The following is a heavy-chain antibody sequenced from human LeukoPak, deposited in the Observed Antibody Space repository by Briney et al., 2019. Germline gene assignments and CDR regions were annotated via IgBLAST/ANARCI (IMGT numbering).Heavy chain of an antibody. CDR2: IYYSGNT. Sequence: SETLSLTCAVSGGSISSGGYSWSWIRQPPGKGLEWNGYIYYSGNTNYNPSLKSRVTISVDTPRNQFSLKLSSVTAADTAVYYCARDHCSGGSCYPVWAFDIWGQGTVVTVSS. V-gene: IGHV4-61*08. D-gene: IGHD2-15*01. CDR1: GGSISSGGYS. CDR3: ARDHCSGGSCYPVWAFDI. J-gene: IGHJ3*02.